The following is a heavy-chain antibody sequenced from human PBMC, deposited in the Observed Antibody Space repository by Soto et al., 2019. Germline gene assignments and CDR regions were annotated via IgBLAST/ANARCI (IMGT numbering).Heavy chain of an antibody. CDR2: MYHTGSS. J-gene: IGHJ3*02. CDR3: AKYGGKNAFDM. Sequence: QLQLQESGSGLVKPSQTLSLTCAVSGASISSGGYSWSWIRQPPGKGLEWIGYMYHTGSSYYNPSLKSRVTQSVDRSKSKFSLNRNAVTAADTAVYYCAKYGGKNAFDMWGQGTMVTVSS. D-gene: IGHD2-15*01. CDR1: GASISSGGYS. V-gene: IGHV4-30-2*01.